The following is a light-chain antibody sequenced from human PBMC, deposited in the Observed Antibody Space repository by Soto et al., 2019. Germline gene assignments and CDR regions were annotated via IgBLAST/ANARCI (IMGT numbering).Light chain of an antibody. CDR2: DTT. CDR3: LLSYGGPEV. V-gene: IGLV7-46*01. J-gene: IGLJ1*01. Sequence: QAVVTQEPSLTVSPGGTVTLTCGSSTGPVTRAHYPYWVQQKPGQVPRTLIYDTTNKHSWTPARFSASLLGGKAALTLSGAQPEDEADYHCLLSYGGPEVFGTGTKLTVL. CDR1: TGPVTRAHY.